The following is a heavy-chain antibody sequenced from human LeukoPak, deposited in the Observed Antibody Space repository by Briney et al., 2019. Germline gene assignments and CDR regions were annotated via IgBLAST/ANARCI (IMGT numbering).Heavy chain of an antibody. J-gene: IGHJ4*02. D-gene: IGHD3-22*01. CDR2: IYYSGST. CDR1: GGSLSGYY. V-gene: IGHV4-59*08. Sequence: SETLSLTCTVTGGSLSGYYWRWLRQPPGKGLEWIGYIYYSGSTNYNPSLKSRVTISVDTSKNQFSLKLSSVTAADTAVYYCARHDTHDSSGYYPLDYWGQGTLVTVFS. CDR3: ARHDTHDSSGYYPLDY.